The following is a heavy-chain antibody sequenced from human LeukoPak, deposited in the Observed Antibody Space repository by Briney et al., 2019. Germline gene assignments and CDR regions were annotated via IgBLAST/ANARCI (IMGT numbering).Heavy chain of an antibody. CDR2: IKQDGSEK. V-gene: IGHV3-7*01. CDR1: GFHFTTYW. D-gene: IGHD3-10*01. CDR3: ARPLMYYYGSETYFWFDP. Sequence: GGSLRLSCAASGFHFTTYWMGWVRQAPGKGLEWVANIKQDGSEKYYVDSVKGRFTISRDNAKNALSLQMNSLRAEDTAVYYCARPLMYYYGSETYFWFDPWGQGTLVTVSS. J-gene: IGHJ5*02.